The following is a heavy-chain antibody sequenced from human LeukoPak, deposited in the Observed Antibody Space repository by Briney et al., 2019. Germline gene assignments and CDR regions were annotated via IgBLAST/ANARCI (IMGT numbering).Heavy chain of an antibody. CDR2: IYRSGST. D-gene: IGHD3-10*01. Sequence: SETLSLTCAVSGGSISSGAYAWSWIRQPPGKGLEWIGYIYRSGSTSYNPSLKSRVSIAIDKSKNQFSLNLSSVTAADTALYYCARGGGFYGSGTTHFDYWGQGTLVTVSS. V-gene: IGHV4-30-2*01. J-gene: IGHJ4*02. CDR1: GGSISSGAYA. CDR3: ARGGGFYGSGTTHFDY.